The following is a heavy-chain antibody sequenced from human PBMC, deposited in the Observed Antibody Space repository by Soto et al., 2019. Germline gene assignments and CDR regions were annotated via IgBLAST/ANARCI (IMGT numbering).Heavy chain of an antibody. CDR3: AGSYSYNYAFDY. CDR1: GFTVKGNY. Sequence: PGGSLRLSCAPSGFTVKGNYVGWARQASGRGMEWVSIIFSAGMTYYTDSVKGRFTISKDISKNTLSLQMNSLRADDTAVYFCAGSYSYNYAFDYWGLGTPVPVSS. D-gene: IGHD1-1*01. CDR2: IFSAGMT. J-gene: IGHJ4*02. V-gene: IGHV3-53*01.